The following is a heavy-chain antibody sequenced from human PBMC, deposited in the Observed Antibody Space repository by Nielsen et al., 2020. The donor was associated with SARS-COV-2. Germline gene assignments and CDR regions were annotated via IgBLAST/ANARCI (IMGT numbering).Heavy chain of an antibody. V-gene: IGHV3-48*03. J-gene: IGHJ6*02. CDR2: ISSSGSTI. CDR1: GFTFSSYE. CDR3: ARDDYGSGSYLKGFYYYGMDV. D-gene: IGHD3-10*01. Sequence: GGSLRLSCAASGFTFSSYEMNWVRQAPGKGLEWVSYISSSGSTIYYADSVKGRFTISRDNAKNSLYLQMNSLRAEDTAVYYCARDDYGSGSYLKGFYYYGMDVWGQGTTVTVSS.